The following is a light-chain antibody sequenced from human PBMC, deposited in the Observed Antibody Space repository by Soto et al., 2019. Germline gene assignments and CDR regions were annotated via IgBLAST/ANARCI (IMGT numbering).Light chain of an antibody. V-gene: IGLV2-14*01. CDR2: DVS. CDR1: SSDVADYKF. J-gene: IGLJ2*01. CDR3: SAFTSSSAFEV. Sequence: QSALTQPASVSGSPGQSITISCTGTSSDVADYKFVSWYQQYPGKAPKLMIYDVSNRPSGIFNRFSGSKAGNTASLTISGPPAEDGADYYCSAFTSSSAFEVFGGGTQPTLL.